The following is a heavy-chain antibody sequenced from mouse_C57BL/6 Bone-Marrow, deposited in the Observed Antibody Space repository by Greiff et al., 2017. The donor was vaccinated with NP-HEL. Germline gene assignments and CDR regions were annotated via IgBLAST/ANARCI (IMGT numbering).Heavy chain of an antibody. D-gene: IGHD2-1*01. CDR1: GFTFSDYG. J-gene: IGHJ4*01. Sequence: EVKLMESGGGLVQPGGSLKLSCAASGFTFSDYGMAWVRQAPRKGPEWVAFVSNLAYSIYYADTVTGRFTISRENAKNTLYLEMSSLRSEDTAMYYCASRYYGAMDYWGQGTSVTVSS. CDR2: VSNLAYSI. V-gene: IGHV5-15*01. CDR3: ASRYYGAMDY.